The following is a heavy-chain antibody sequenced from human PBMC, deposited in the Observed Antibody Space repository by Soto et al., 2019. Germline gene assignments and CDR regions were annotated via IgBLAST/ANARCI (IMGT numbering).Heavy chain of an antibody. CDR3: ARGEPRFMEWLLLSEYFDP. V-gene: IGHV4-34*01. J-gene: IGHJ5*02. Sequence: SETLSLTCTVSGGSIRSDDYYWSWIRQPPGKGLEWIGVINHSGSTNYDPSLKSRVTISIDTSKNQVSLTLSSVTAADTAVYYCARGEPRFMEWLLLSEYFDPWGQGTLVTVSS. CDR2: INHSGST. D-gene: IGHD3-3*01. CDR1: GGSIRSDDYY.